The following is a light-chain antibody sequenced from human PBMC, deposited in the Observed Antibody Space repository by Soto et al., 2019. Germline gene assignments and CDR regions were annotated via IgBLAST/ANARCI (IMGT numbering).Light chain of an antibody. V-gene: IGLV2-14*01. CDR1: SNDVGGFDF. Sequence: QSALTQPASVSGSPGQSITISCTGTSNDVGGFDFVSWYQQHPGKAPKVIIYEVSNRPSGVSDRFSGSKSGNTASLTISGLQAEDEADYYCYSYTSTSARVFGGGTKLTVL. J-gene: IGLJ3*02. CDR2: EVS. CDR3: YSYTSTSARV.